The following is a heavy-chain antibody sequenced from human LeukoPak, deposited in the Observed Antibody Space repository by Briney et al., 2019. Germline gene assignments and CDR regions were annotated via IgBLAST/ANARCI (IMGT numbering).Heavy chain of an antibody. V-gene: IGHV4-4*07. Sequence: ETLSLTCTVSGGSISSYYWSWIRQPAGKGLEWIGRIYTSGSTNYNPSLKSRVTMSVDTSKNQFSLKLSSVTAADTAVYYCARGDYDFWSGYYQYYFDYWGQGTLVTVSS. J-gene: IGHJ4*02. CDR1: GGSISSYY. D-gene: IGHD3-3*01. CDR3: ARGDYDFWSGYYQYYFDY. CDR2: IYTSGST.